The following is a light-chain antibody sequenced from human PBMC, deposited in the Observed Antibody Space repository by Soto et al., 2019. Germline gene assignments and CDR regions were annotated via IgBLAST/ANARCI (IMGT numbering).Light chain of an antibody. CDR3: SSYTSSSSYV. CDR1: SSDVGGYNY. V-gene: IGLV2-14*01. CDR2: DVS. Sequence: QSVLTQPASVSGSPGQSITISCTGTSSDVGGYNYVSWYQQHPGKAPKLMIYDVSNRPSGVSNRFSGSKSGNTASLTISGLQAEVESDYYCSSYTSSSSYVFGTGTNFTVL. J-gene: IGLJ1*01.